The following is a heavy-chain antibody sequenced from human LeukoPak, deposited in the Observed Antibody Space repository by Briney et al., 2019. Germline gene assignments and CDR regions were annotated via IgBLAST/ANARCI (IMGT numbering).Heavy chain of an antibody. CDR3: AKGDSGMVRRYYFDY. Sequence: GWSLRLSCAASGFTFSSYWMHWVRQAPGKGLEWVSLISGSGGDTYYADSVKGRLTISRDISKNTLYLQMNSLSAEDTAVYYCAKGDSGMVRRYYFDYWGQGTLVTVSS. V-gene: IGHV3-23*01. J-gene: IGHJ4*02. CDR1: GFTFSSYW. D-gene: IGHD5-18*01. CDR2: ISGSGGDT.